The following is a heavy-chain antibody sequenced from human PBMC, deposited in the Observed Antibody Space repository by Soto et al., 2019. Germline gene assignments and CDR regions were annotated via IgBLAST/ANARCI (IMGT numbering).Heavy chain of an antibody. CDR3: AKAAPYYESSGYYLGYAFDI. V-gene: IGHV3-30*18. Sequence: QVQLVESGGGVVQPGRSLRLSCAASGFTFSSYGMHWVRQAPGKGLEWVAVISNDGSNKYYADSVKGRFTISRDNSKNTLYLQMNSLRAEDTAVYYCAKAAPYYESSGYYLGYAFDIRGQGTMVTVSS. J-gene: IGHJ3*02. CDR2: ISNDGSNK. CDR1: GFTFSSYG. D-gene: IGHD3-22*01.